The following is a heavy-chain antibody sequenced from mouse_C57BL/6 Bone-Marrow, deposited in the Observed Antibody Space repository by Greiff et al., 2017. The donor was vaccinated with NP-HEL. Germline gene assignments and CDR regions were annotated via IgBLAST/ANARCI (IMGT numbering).Heavy chain of an antibody. CDR2: IYPGSGST. CDR3: AHYGSSPEDY. CDR1: GYTFTSYW. Sequence: QVQLQQPGAELVKPGASVKMSCKASGYTFTSYWITWVKQRPGQGLEWIGDIYPGSGSTTYNEKFKSKATLTVDTSSRTAYMQLSSLTSEDAAVYYCAHYGSSPEDYWGQGTTLTVSS. D-gene: IGHD1-1*01. J-gene: IGHJ2*01. V-gene: IGHV1-55*01.